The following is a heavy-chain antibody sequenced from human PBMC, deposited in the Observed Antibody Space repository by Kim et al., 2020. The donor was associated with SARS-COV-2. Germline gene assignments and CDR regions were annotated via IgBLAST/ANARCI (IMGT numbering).Heavy chain of an antibody. Sequence: ASVKVSCKASGYTFTSYGISWVRQAPGQGLEWMGWISAYNGNTNYAQKLQGRVTMTTDTSTSTAYMELRSLRSDDTAVYYCARDLIWFGELLYALFDYWGQGTLVTVSS. CDR1: GYTFTSYG. J-gene: IGHJ4*02. CDR3: ARDLIWFGELLYALFDY. CDR2: ISAYNGNT. D-gene: IGHD3-10*01. V-gene: IGHV1-18*01.